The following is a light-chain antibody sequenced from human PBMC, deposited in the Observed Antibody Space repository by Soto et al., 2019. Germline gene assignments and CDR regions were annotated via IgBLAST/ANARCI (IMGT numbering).Light chain of an antibody. Sequence: QSVLTQPPSASGTPGQTIAISCSGGSSNIGSHTVNWYQQLPGTAPRLLIYSNTQRPSGVPDRFSGSNSGTSASLAITGLQSDSEGDYYCATWDDSLNGVVFGGGTKLTVL. V-gene: IGLV1-44*01. CDR3: ATWDDSLNGVV. CDR1: SSNIGSHT. CDR2: SNT. J-gene: IGLJ2*01.